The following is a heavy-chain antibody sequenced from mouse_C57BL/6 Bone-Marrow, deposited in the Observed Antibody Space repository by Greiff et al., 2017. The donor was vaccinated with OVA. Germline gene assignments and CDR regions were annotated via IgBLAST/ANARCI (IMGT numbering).Heavy chain of an antibody. CDR2: IWSDGST. J-gene: IGHJ4*01. V-gene: IGHV2-6*03. D-gene: IGHD1-1*01. CDR1: GFSLTSYG. CDR3: ARPLLLRSYYAMDY. Sequence: VQLKESGPGLVAPSQSLSITCTVSGFSLTSYGVHWVRQPPGKGLEWLVVIWSDGSTTYNSALKSRLSISKDNSKSQVFLKMNSLQTDDTAMYYCARPLLLRSYYAMDYWGQGTSVTVSS.